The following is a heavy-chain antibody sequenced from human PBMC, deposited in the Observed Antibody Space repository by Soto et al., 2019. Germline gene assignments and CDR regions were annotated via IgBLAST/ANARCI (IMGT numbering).Heavy chain of an antibody. J-gene: IGHJ3*02. V-gene: IGHV2-5*02. D-gene: IGHD3-3*02. CDR2: IYWDDDQ. CDR3: AHAFGGTSWPNDAFDI. CDR1: GFSLSGDGVG. Sequence: QITLKESGPTLVKPTQSLTLTCTVSGFSLSGDGVGVGWIRQPPGKALEWLALIYWDDDQRYSPALKTRLTITKDTSKNQVVLTMTNMHPVDTATYSCAHAFGGTSWPNDAFDIWAQGTVVTVSS.